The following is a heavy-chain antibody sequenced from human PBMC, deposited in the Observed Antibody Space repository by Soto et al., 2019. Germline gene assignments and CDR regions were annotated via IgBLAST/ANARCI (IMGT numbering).Heavy chain of an antibody. J-gene: IGHJ3*02. CDR1: VCTFDDYA. V-gene: IGHV3-9*03. CDR2: ISWNSGSI. CDR3: AKEVDIVDMSAFHI. Sequence: SLRLSCASSVCTFDDYAMHCVRQSPGKGLEWVSGISWNSGSIGYADSVKGRFTISRDNAKNSLYLQMNSLRAEDMALYYCAKEVDIVDMSAFHIWGQGTMDIVS. D-gene: IGHD5-12*01.